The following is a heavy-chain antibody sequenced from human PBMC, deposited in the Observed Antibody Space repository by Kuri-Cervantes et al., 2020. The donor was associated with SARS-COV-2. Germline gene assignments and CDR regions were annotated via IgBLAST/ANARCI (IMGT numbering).Heavy chain of an antibody. CDR2: IWYDGSNK. V-gene: IGHV3-33*01. D-gene: IGHD2-15*01. J-gene: IGHJ6*02. CDR1: GFTFSSYG. CDR3: ARDYMVVVAATSYYYGMDV. Sequence: GESLKISCAASGFTFSSYGMHWVRQAPGKGLEWVAVIWYDGSNKYYADSVKGRFTISRDNSKNTLYLQMNSLRAEDTAVYYCARDYMVVVAATSYYYGMDVWGQGTTVTVSS.